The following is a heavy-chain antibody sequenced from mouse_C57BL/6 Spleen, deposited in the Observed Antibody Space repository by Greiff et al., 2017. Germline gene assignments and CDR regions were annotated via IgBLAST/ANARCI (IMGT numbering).Heavy chain of an antibody. V-gene: IGHV5-6*01. D-gene: IGHD2-5*01. CDR1: GFTFSSYG. Sequence: EVQLVDSGGDLVKPGGSLKLSCAASGFTFSSYGMSWVRQTPDKRLEWVATISSGGSYTYYPDSVKGRFTISRDNAKNTLYLQMSSLKSEDTAMYYCARHGSYSNRAYWGQGTLVTVSA. J-gene: IGHJ3*01. CDR2: ISSGGSYT. CDR3: ARHGSYSNRAY.